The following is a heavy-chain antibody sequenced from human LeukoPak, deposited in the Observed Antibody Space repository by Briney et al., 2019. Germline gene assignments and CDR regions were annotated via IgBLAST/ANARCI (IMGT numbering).Heavy chain of an antibody. CDR2: INPSSGST. Sequence: ASVKVSFTASGYTFTTYYMHWVRHAPGQGLEWMGIINPSSGSTSYTQKFQGRVTMTRDTSTSTVYMDLSSLRSEDTAVYYCARASSDFGELFPWGQGTLVTVSS. CDR3: ARASSDFGELFP. J-gene: IGHJ5*02. CDR1: GYTFTTYY. V-gene: IGHV1-46*01. D-gene: IGHD3-10*01.